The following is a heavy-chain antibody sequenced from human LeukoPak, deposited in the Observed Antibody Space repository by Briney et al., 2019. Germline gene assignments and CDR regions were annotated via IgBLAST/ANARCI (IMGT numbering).Heavy chain of an antibody. Sequence: SETLSLTCTVSGGSISTYYWSWIRQTPGKGLEWIGFIYYSGSTNYNPSLKSRVTMSVDTSKSQFSLKLTSVTAADTALYYCARGANRLDYWAREPWSPSPQ. CDR1: GGSISTYY. V-gene: IGHV4-59*01. CDR3: ARGANRLDY. J-gene: IGHJ4*02. CDR2: IYYSGST.